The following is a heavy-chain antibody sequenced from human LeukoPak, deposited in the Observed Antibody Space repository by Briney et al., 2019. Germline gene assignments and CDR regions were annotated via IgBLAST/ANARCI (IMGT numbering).Heavy chain of an antibody. Sequence: SETLSLTCAVYGGSFSGYYWSWIRQPPGKGLEWIGEINHSGSTNYNPSLKSRVTISVDTSKNQFSLKLSSVTAADTAVYYCARAGLSSDSSGYEDYWGQGTLVTVSS. CDR1: GGSFSGYY. CDR3: ARAGLSSDSSGYEDY. D-gene: IGHD3-22*01. CDR2: INHSGST. V-gene: IGHV4-34*01. J-gene: IGHJ4*02.